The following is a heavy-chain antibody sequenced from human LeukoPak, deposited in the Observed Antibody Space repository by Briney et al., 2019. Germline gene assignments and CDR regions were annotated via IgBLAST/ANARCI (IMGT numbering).Heavy chain of an antibody. Sequence: PSETLSLTCTVSGGSISSSTYYWDWIRQPPGQGLEWNGNIYDSGDTYYTPSLKSRVTMFVDTSKNQFSLKLSSVTAADTAVYYCARHGRPGYGGYENAFDIWGQGTMVTVSS. CDR2: IYDSGDT. D-gene: IGHD5-12*01. V-gene: IGHV4-39*01. CDR3: ARHGRPGYGGYENAFDI. J-gene: IGHJ3*02. CDR1: GGSISSSTYY.